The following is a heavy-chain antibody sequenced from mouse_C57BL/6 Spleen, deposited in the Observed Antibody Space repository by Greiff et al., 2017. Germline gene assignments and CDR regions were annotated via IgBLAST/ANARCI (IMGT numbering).Heavy chain of an antibody. CDR2: IDPSDSYT. Sequence: VQLQQPGAELVKPGASVKLSCKASGYTFTSYWMQWVKQRPGQGLEWIGEIDPSDSYTNYNQKFKGKATLTVDTSSSTAYMQLSSLTSEDSAVYYCARKDYYGFAYWGQGTLVTVSA. D-gene: IGHD1-1*01. CDR3: ARKDYYGFAY. V-gene: IGHV1-50*01. CDR1: GYTFTSYW. J-gene: IGHJ3*01.